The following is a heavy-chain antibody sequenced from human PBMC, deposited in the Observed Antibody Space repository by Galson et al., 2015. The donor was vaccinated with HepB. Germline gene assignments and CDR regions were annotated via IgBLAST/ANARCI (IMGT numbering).Heavy chain of an antibody. Sequence: SLRLSCAASGFTFSSYGMHWVRQAPGKGLEWVAVIWYDGSNKYYADSVKGRFTISRDNSKNTLYLQMNSLRAEDTAVYYCARDQRPLYYDFWSGYYRGYYFDYWGQGTLVTVSS. V-gene: IGHV3-33*01. J-gene: IGHJ4*02. CDR2: IWYDGSNK. CDR3: ARDQRPLYYDFWSGYYRGYYFDY. D-gene: IGHD3-3*01. CDR1: GFTFSSYG.